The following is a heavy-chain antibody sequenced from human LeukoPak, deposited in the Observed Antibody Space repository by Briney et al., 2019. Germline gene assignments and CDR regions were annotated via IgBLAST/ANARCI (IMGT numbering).Heavy chain of an antibody. D-gene: IGHD1-1*01. CDR2: MNPNSGNS. CDR3: ARGYSPTIRTTGNDY. CDR1: GYTFTSHD. Sequence: GASVKVSCKASGYTFTSHDINWVRQAAGQGLEWRGWMNPNSGNSDYAQNFQGRVIMTRDTSISTAYMELHSLRSEDTAVYYCARGYSPTIRTTGNDYWGQGTLVTVSS. V-gene: IGHV1-8*01. J-gene: IGHJ4*02.